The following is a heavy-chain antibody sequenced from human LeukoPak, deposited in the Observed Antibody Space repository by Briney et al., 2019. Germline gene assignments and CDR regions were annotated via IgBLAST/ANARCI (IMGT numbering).Heavy chain of an antibody. V-gene: IGHV1-8*01. J-gene: IGHJ4*02. CDR2: MNPHSGDA. CDR1: GYRFTSYY. CDR3: ARVCRGGSCLDF. Sequence: ASVRVSCKASGYRFTSYYINWVRQAPGQGLEWMGWMNPHSGDADFAQNFQGRVTMTRSTSIDTAYMDLSSLTSEDTAVYYCARVCRGGSCLDFWGQGTLVAVSS. D-gene: IGHD2-15*01.